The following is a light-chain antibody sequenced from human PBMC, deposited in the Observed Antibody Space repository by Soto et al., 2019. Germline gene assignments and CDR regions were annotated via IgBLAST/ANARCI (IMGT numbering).Light chain of an antibody. V-gene: IGKV3-20*01. J-gene: IGKJ1*01. CDR1: QSVSSNY. Sequence: EIVLTQSPGTLSLSPGERVTLSCRASQSVSSNYLAWFQQKPGQAPRLLIYGASSRATGIPDRFSGSGSGTDFTLTISRLEPEDFAVYYCQQYGSSPITFGQGTKVDIK. CDR2: GAS. CDR3: QQYGSSPIT.